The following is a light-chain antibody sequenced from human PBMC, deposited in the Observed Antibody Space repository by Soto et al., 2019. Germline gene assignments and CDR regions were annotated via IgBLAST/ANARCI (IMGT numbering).Light chain of an antibody. J-gene: IGLJ1*01. Sequence: QSALTQPASVSGSPGQSITVSCTGTSSDIGGYNYVSWYQQHPGKAPKLMIYDVSNRPSGVSSRFSGSKSGNPASLTISGLQAEDEADYYCSSYTSSIAPYVFGTGTKVTVL. CDR2: DVS. V-gene: IGLV2-14*01. CDR1: SSDIGGYNY. CDR3: SSYTSSIAPYV.